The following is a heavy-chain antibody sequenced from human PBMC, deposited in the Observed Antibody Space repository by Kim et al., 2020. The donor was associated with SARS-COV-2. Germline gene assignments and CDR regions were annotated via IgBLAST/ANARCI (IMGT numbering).Heavy chain of an antibody. V-gene: IGHV1-46*01. D-gene: IGHD6-25*01. CDR3: ARELGAAFYFDY. Sequence: SYAQKCRGRVTMTGDTSTSTVYMELSSLRSEDTAVYHCARELGAAFYFDYWGQGTLVTVSS. J-gene: IGHJ4*02.